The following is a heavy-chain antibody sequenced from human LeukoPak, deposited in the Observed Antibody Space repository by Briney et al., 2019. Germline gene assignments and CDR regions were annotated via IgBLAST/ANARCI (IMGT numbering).Heavy chain of an antibody. Sequence: GASVKVSCKASGYTLTYRYLHWVRQAPGQALEWMGWITPSNGNTNYAQQFQDRVTITRDRSRNTVYMELNSLRFEDTAMYYCARSPFSGDDDAFDIWGQGTMVTVSS. D-gene: IGHD5-12*01. V-gene: IGHV1-45*02. J-gene: IGHJ3*02. CDR2: ITPSNGNT. CDR3: ARSPFSGDDDAFDI. CDR1: GYTLTYRY.